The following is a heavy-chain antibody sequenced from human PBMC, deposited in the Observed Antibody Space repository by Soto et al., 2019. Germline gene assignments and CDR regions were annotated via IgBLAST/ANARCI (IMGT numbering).Heavy chain of an antibody. D-gene: IGHD3-3*01. V-gene: IGHV3-30*03. CDR3: ARSMFGVVITYYLDY. CDR1: GFTFSSYG. CDR2: ISYDGSNK. Sequence: LRLSCAASGFTFSSYGMHWVRQAPGKGLEWVAVISYDGSNKYYADSVKGRFTISRDNAKNSLYLQMHSLRDEDTAVYYCARSMFGVVITYYLDYWGQGTPVTVSS. J-gene: IGHJ4*02.